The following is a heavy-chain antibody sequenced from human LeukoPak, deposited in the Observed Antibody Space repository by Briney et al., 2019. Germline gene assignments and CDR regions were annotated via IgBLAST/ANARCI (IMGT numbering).Heavy chain of an antibody. CDR2: IYSGGST. D-gene: IGHD4-11*01. CDR1: GFTFSSYA. Sequence: GGSLRLSCAASGFTFSSYAMHWVRQAPGKGLEWVSVIYSGGSTYYADSVKGRFTISRDNSKNTLYLQMNSLRAEDTAVFYCARSPIDYSNSLYFDYWGQGTLVTVSS. V-gene: IGHV3-53*01. CDR3: ARSPIDYSNSLYFDY. J-gene: IGHJ4*02.